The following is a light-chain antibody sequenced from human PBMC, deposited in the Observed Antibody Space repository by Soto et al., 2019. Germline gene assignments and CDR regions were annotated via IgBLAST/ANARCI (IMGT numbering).Light chain of an antibody. V-gene: IGLV2-23*03. J-gene: IGLJ1*01. CDR3: CSYAGSSTFEV. Sequence: QSVLTQPASVSGSPGQSITISCTGTSSDVGSYNLVSWYQQHPGKAPKLMIYEGSKRPSGVSNRFSGSKSGNTASLTTSGLQAEDEADYYCCSYAGSSTFEVFGTGT. CDR2: EGS. CDR1: SSDVGSYNL.